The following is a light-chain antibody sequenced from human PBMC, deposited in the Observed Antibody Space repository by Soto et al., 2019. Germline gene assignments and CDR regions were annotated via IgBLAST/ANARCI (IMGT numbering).Light chain of an antibody. CDR3: QQADISQLT. CDR1: QAIGDW. J-gene: IGKJ4*01. V-gene: IGKV1-12*01. Sequence: DIQMTQSPSSVSESVGDRVTITCRASQAIGDWLAWYQQKPGKAPNLLIYATSTLQSGVPSRFSGRGSATEFSLTISSLQPEDFATYYCQQADISQLTFGGGTRVEI. CDR2: ATS.